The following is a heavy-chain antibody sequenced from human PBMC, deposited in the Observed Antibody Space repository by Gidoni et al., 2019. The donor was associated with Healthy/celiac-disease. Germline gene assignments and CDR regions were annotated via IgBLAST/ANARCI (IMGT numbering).Heavy chain of an antibody. CDR3: ASLYCSSTSCPDY. CDR2: IYHSGST. Sequence: QVQLQDSGPGLVKPSGTLSLTCPVSCGPISSSNWWSWLRQPPGKGLEWIGEIYHSGSTNYNPSLKSRVTISVDKSKNQFSLKLSSVTAADTAVYYCASLYCSSTSCPDYWGQGTLVTVSS. CDR1: CGPISSSNW. J-gene: IGHJ4*02. D-gene: IGHD2-2*01. V-gene: IGHV4-4*02.